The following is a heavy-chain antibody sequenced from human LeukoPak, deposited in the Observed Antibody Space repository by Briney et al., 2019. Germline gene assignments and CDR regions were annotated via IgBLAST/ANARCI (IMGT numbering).Heavy chain of an antibody. CDR1: GFSISSGYY. CDR3: ASRTRGAFDI. V-gene: IGHV4-38-2*02. J-gene: IGHJ3*02. CDR2: IYHSGST. Sequence: PSETLSLTCTVSGFSISSGYYWGWIRQPPGKELEWIGSIYHSGSTYYNPSLKSRVTISVDTSKNQFSLKLSSVTAADTAVYYCASRTRGAFDIWGQGTMVTVSS. D-gene: IGHD1-1*01.